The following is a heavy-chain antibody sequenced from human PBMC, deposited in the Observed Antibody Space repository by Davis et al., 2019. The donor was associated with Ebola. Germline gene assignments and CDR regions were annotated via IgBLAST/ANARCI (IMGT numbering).Heavy chain of an antibody. CDR1: GYTFTSYG. V-gene: IGHV1-18*01. CDR2: ISAYNGNT. J-gene: IGHJ5*02. D-gene: IGHD3-22*01. CDR3: ARLDYYDSSGYYYDWFDP. Sequence: ASVKVSCKASGYTFTSYGISWVRQAPGQGLEWMGWISAYNGNTNDAQKLQGRVTMTTDTSTSTAYVDLRSLRSDDTAVYYCARLDYYDSSGYYYDWFDPWGQGTLVTVSS.